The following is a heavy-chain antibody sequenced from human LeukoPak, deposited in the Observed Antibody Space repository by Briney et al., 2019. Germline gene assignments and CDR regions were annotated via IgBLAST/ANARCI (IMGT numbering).Heavy chain of an antibody. CDR2: INWNGGST. D-gene: IGHD2-2*01. V-gene: IGHV3-20*01. Sequence: PGGSLRLSCAASGFTFDDYGMNWVRQAPGKGLEWVSGINWNGGSTGYADSVKGRFTISRDNAKNSLYLQMNSLRAEDTALYHCASIGYCGSTSCAPIPWGQGTLVTVSS. J-gene: IGHJ5*02. CDR3: ASIGYCGSTSCAPIP. CDR1: GFTFDDYG.